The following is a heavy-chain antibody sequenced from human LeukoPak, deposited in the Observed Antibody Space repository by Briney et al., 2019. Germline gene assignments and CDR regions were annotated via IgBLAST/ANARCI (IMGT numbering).Heavy chain of an antibody. CDR2: ISSSSIYI. D-gene: IGHD2-2*01. CDR3: ARTVVVPTASYMDV. CDR1: GFTFSSYT. J-gene: IGHJ6*03. V-gene: IGHV3-21*01. Sequence: PGGSLRLSCAASGFTFSSYTLNWVRQALGKGLEWVSSISSSSIYIYYADSVKGRFTLSRDNAKNSLYLQMNSLRAEDTAVYYCARTVVVPTASYMDVWGKGTTVTISS.